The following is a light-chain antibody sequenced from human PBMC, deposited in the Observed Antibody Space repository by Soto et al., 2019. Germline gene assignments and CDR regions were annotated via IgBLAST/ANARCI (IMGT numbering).Light chain of an antibody. CDR3: AAWDESLHVYF. CDR2: SNN. J-gene: IGLJ1*01. V-gene: IGLV1-44*01. Sequence: QSVLTQPPSASGTPGQKVTISCSGSSSNIGSNTVTWYQHLPGTAPKLLIYSNNQRSSWVPGRFSGSKSGTSASLAITGVQSEDGADYYCAAWDESLHVYFFGTGTKVTVL. CDR1: SSNIGSNT.